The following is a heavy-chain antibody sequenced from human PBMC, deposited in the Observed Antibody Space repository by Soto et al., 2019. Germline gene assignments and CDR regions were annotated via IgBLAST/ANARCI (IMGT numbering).Heavy chain of an antibody. J-gene: IGHJ2*01. CDR1: GGSISSGGYY. CDR2: IYYRGGT. Sequence: QVQLQESGPGLLKPSQTLSLTCTVSGGSISSGGYYWSWIRQHPGKGPRWMGYIYYRGGTYYNPSLTRRVTISVETFKNQSALKLSSVTAADSAVYYCASYSRDPAFVDWYFDLCGHGHLVTVSA. D-gene: IGHD3-3*02. V-gene: IGHV4-31*03. CDR3: ASYSRDPAFVDWYFDL.